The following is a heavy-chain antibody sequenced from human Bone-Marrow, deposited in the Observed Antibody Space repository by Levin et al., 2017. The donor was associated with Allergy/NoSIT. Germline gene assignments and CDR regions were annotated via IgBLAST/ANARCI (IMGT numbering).Heavy chain of an antibody. CDR3: ARDQDYGFLSGLGWFDP. J-gene: IGHJ5*02. CDR1: GFTVSTAH. Sequence: GGSLRLSCAASGFTVSTAHLNWVRQAPGKGLEWVASISSSSSYIFYAESIKGRFTVSLSHARNSVYLQMNSLRAEDTAVYFCARDQDYGFLSGLGWFDPWGQGTEVTVSS. CDR2: ISSSSSYI. D-gene: IGHD3-3*01. V-gene: IGHV3-21*01.